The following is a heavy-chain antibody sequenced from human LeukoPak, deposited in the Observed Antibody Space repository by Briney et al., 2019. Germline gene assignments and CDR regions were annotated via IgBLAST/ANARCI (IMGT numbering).Heavy chain of an antibody. CDR3: ARAPYYYDSSGYYVDY. D-gene: IGHD3-22*01. CDR1: GGTFSSYA. Sequence: SVKVSCKASGGTFSSYAISWVRQAPGQGLEWMGRIIPILGIANYAQKFQGRVTITADKSASTAYMELSSLRSEDTAVYYCARAPYYYDSSGYYVDYWGQGTLVTVSS. V-gene: IGHV1-69*04. J-gene: IGHJ4*02. CDR2: IIPILGIA.